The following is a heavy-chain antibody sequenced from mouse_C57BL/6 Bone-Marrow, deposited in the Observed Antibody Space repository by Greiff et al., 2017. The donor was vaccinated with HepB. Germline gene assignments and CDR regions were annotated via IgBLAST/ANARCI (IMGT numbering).Heavy chain of an antibody. CDR3: ARSGVVAPFDY. CDR2: IYPGGGYT. CDR1: GYTFTNYW. Sequence: QVQLQQSGAELVRPGPSVKMSCKASGYTFTNYWIGWAKQRPGHGLEWIGDIYPGGGYTNYNEKFKGKATLTADKSSSTAYMQFSSLTSEDSAIYYCARSGVVAPFDYWGQGTTLTVSS. D-gene: IGHD1-1*01. V-gene: IGHV1-63*01. J-gene: IGHJ2*01.